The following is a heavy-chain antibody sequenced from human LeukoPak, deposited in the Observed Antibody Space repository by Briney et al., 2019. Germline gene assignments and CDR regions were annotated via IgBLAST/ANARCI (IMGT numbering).Heavy chain of an antibody. D-gene: IGHD6-6*01. CDR3: ARDRIAARDYFDY. Sequence: PGGSLRLSCAASGFTFSSYSMNWVRQAPGKGLEWVSSISSSSYIYYADSVKGRFTISRDNAKNSLYLQMNSLRAEDTAVYYCARDRIAARDYFDYWGQGTLVTVSS. CDR1: GFTFSSYS. J-gene: IGHJ4*02. V-gene: IGHV3-21*01. CDR2: ISSSSYI.